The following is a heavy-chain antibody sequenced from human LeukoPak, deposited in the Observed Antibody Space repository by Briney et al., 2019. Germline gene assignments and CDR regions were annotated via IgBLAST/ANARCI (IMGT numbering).Heavy chain of an antibody. J-gene: IGHJ4*02. CDR1: GYTFTTYA. D-gene: IGHD1-26*01. CDR3: ARDMGSGSLHY. CDR2: INTGNGDT. Sequence: ASVKVSCKASGYTFTTYAIHWVRQAPGQSLEWLGWINTGNGDTRYSQTFQGRVTITRDTSASTAYMELSSLRPEDTAMYYCARDMGSGSLHYWGQGTLVTVSS. V-gene: IGHV1-3*04.